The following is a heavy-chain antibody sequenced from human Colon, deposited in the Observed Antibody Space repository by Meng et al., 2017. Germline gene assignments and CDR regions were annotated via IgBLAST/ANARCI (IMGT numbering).Heavy chain of an antibody. J-gene: IGHJ4*02. CDR3: ARDTAYKDY. Sequence: QGQLVHSGAEVKRPGASVKVSCKASGYTFTGYYMHGVRQAPGQGLEWMGWINPNSGGTNYAQKFQGRITMTRDTSINTAYMELSSLISDDTAVYYCARDTAYKDYWGQGTMVTVSS. CDR1: GYTFTGYY. D-gene: IGHD5-24*01. CDR2: INPNSGGT. V-gene: IGHV1-2*02.